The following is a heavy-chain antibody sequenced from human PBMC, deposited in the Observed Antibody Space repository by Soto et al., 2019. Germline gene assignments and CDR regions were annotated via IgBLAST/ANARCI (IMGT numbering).Heavy chain of an antibody. CDR3: AKGGAIVAAGTRVYLYNAMDV. D-gene: IGHD1-26*01. V-gene: IGHV1-2*02. Sequence: ASVQVSCKASGYTFTGYYVHWVRQAPGQGLEWMGWINPTSGDTYLAQRFQGRVTMNRDTSIGTAYMELRGLTSDDTAEYYCAKGGAIVAAGTRVYLYNAMDVWGQGTTVTVSS. CDR2: INPTSGDT. CDR1: GYTFTGYY. J-gene: IGHJ6*02.